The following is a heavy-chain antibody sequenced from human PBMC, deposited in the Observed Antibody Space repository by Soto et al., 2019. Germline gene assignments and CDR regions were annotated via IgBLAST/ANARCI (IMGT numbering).Heavy chain of an antibody. V-gene: IGHV4-39*01. Sequence: SETLSLTCTVSGGSISSSSYYWGWIRQPPGKGLEWIGSIYYSGSTYYNPSLKSRVTISVDTSKNQFSLKLSSVTAADTAVYYCARLPIYDFWRSRNYYYMDVWGKGTTVTVSS. CDR1: GGSISSSSYY. D-gene: IGHD3-3*01. J-gene: IGHJ6*03. CDR3: ARLPIYDFWRSRNYYYMDV. CDR2: IYYSGST.